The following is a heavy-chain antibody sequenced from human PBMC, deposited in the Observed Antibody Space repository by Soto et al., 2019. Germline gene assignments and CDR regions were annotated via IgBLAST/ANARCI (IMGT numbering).Heavy chain of an antibody. V-gene: IGHV4-39*01. Sequence: SETLSLTCTVSGGSISSSSYYWGWIRQPPGKGLEWIGSIYYSGSTYYNPSLKSRVTISVDTSKNQFSLKLSSVTAADTAVYYCARHSNPKYNGYYFDYWGQGTLVTVSS. CDR2: IYYSGST. J-gene: IGHJ4*02. CDR1: GGSISSSSYY. CDR3: ARHSNPKYNGYYFDY. D-gene: IGHD1-26*01.